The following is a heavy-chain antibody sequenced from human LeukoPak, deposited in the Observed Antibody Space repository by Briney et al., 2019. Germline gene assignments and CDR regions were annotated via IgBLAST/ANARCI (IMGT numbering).Heavy chain of an antibody. Sequence: WASVKVSCKASGGTFSSYTISWVRQAPGQGLEWMGGIIPIFGTANYAQKFQGRVTITADKSTSTAYMELSSLRSEDTAVYYCARSSHYGMDVWGKGTTVTVSS. CDR1: GGTFSSYT. V-gene: IGHV1-69*06. CDR2: IIPIFGTA. CDR3: ARSSHYGMDV. J-gene: IGHJ6*04.